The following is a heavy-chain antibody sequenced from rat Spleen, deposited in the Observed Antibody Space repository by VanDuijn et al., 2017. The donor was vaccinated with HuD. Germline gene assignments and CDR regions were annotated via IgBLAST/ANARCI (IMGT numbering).Heavy chain of an antibody. Sequence: EVQLVESGGGLVQPGRSLKVSCAVSGFTFSNYHMAWVRQAPTKGLEWVAYISTGGGTTYYRDSVKGRFTISRDNARSTLYLQMDSLRSEDTATYYCTRDSDIPTYFFDYWGQGVMVTVSS. CDR3: TRDSDIPTYFFDY. J-gene: IGHJ2*01. CDR2: ISTGGGTT. CDR1: GFTFSNYH. D-gene: IGHD2-1*01. V-gene: IGHV5-27*01.